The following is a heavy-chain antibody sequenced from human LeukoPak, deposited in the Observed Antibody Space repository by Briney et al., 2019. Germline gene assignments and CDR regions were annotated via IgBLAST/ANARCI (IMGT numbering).Heavy chain of an antibody. D-gene: IGHD3-22*01. CDR1: GGTFSSYA. V-gene: IGHV1-69*13. CDR2: IIPIFGTA. CDR3: ARPRQAYYYDSSGYYPRYFQH. J-gene: IGHJ1*01. Sequence: SVKVSCKASGGTFSSYAISWVRQAPGQGLEWMGGIIPIFGTANYAQKFQGRVTITADESTSTAYMELSSLRSEDTAVYYCARPRQAYYYDSSGYYPRYFQHWGQGTLVTVSS.